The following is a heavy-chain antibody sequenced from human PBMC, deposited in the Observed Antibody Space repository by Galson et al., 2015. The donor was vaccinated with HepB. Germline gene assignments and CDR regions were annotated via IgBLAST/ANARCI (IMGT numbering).Heavy chain of an antibody. J-gene: IGHJ6*02. CDR1: GFTFSSYA. D-gene: IGHD2-2*02. CDR2: ISGSGGRT. V-gene: IGHV3-23*01. Sequence: SLRLSCAASGFTFSSYAMSWVRQAPGTGLEWVSGISGSGGRTYYADSVKGRFTISRDNSKNTLYLQMNSLRAEDTAVYFCAKVGTNIVVVPAAIRPGTDNYGMDVWGQGTTVTVSS. CDR3: AKVGTNIVVVPAAIRPGTDNYGMDV.